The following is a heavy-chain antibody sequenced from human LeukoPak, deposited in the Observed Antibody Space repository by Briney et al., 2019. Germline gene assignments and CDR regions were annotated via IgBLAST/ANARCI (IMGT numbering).Heavy chain of an antibody. CDR2: IKQDGSEK. CDR3: ARDPLRSLDWFDP. Sequence: GGSLRLSCAASGFTFSSYTMNWVRQAPGKGLEWVANIKQDGSEKYYVDSVKGRFIISRDNAKSSLYLQMNSLRAEDTAVYYCARDPLRSLDWFDPWGQGTLVTVSS. CDR1: GFTFSSYT. J-gene: IGHJ5*02. D-gene: IGHD6-13*01. V-gene: IGHV3-7*01.